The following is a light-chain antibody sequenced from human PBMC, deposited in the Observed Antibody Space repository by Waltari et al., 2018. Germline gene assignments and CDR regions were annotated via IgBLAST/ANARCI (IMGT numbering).Light chain of an antibody. CDR3: HQYYSTPFT. CDR2: WAS. Sequence: DIVMTQSPDSLAVSLGERATINCKSSQSLLYSSHNKNYLAWYQQEPGQPPKLLLYWASTRESGVPDRFSGSGSGTDFTLTISSLQAEDVAVYYCHQYYSTPFTFGPGTKVDIK. V-gene: IGKV4-1*01. CDR1: QSLLYSSHNKNY. J-gene: IGKJ3*01.